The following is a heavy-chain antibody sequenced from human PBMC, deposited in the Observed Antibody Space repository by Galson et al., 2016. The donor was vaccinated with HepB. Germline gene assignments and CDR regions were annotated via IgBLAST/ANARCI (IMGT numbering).Heavy chain of an antibody. D-gene: IGHD3-10*01. CDR1: GFTFSTYA. Sequence: SLRLSCAASGFTFSTYAMHWVRQAPGKGLEWVAVISYDGNKKYYAASVNGQFTIARDNSENTLYLQMHSLRAEDTAVYYCARDEDDPSYTIDFWGQGTLVSVSS. CDR2: ISYDGNKK. CDR3: ARDEDDPSYTIDF. J-gene: IGHJ4*02. V-gene: IGHV3-30-3*01.